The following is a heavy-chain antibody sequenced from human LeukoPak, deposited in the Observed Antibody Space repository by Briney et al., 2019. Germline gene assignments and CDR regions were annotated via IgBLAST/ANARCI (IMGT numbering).Heavy chain of an antibody. Sequence: GGSLRLSCAASGFTFSTYGMYWVRQAPGKGLEYVSSISSNGNTYYANSVKGRFTISRDNPKNTLYLQMGSLRDEDLAVYYCARARVAAKSGYMDVWGTGTTVTISS. J-gene: IGHJ6*03. CDR2: ISSNGNT. D-gene: IGHD2-15*01. CDR3: ARARVAAKSGYMDV. CDR1: GFTFSTYG. V-gene: IGHV3-64*01.